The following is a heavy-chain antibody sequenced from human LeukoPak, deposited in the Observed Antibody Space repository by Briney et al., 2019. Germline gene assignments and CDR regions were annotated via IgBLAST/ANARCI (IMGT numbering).Heavy chain of an antibody. CDR1: GFAFSDHY. V-gene: IGHV3-30*02. CDR2: IRYDGSNK. D-gene: IGHD1-1*01. CDR3: AKGRTVFDY. J-gene: IGHJ4*02. Sequence: GGSLRLSCAASGFAFSDHYMDWVRQAPGKGLEWVAFIRYDGSNKYYADSVKGRFTISRDNSKNTLYLQMNSLRAEDTAVYYCAKGRTVFDYWGQGTLVTVSS.